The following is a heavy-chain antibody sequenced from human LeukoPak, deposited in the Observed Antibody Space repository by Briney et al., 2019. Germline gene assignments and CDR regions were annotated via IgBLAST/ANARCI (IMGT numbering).Heavy chain of an antibody. Sequence: GGSLRLSCAASGFTFDDSAMHWVRQAPGKGLEWVSGISWNSGNVGHADSVKGRFTISRDNAKNSLYLQMNSLRAEDMALYYCTKGANSDYDSSYFDYWGQGTLVTISS. J-gene: IGHJ4*02. CDR1: GFTFDDSA. D-gene: IGHD5-12*01. CDR2: ISWNSGNV. CDR3: TKGANSDYDSSYFDY. V-gene: IGHV3-9*03.